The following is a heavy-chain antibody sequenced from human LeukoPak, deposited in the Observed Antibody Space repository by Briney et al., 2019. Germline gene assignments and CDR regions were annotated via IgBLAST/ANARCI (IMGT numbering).Heavy chain of an antibody. CDR2: IYYTGTT. CDR1: GGSITTYY. D-gene: IGHD4-11*01. Sequence: SETLSLTCTVSGGSITTYYWSWIRQPPGKRLEWMGYIYYTGTTNYNPSFKSRVTISVDTSKNQFSLRVNSVTDADTAVYYCARLHYSKDGISRPSMDVWGRGTTVIVSA. V-gene: IGHV4-59*08. J-gene: IGHJ6*04. CDR3: ARLHYSKDGISRPSMDV.